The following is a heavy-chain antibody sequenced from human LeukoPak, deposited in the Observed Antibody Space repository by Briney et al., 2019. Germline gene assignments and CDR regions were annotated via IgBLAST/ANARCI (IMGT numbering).Heavy chain of an antibody. CDR1: GYTFTSYD. D-gene: IGHD1-26*01. J-gene: IGHJ4*02. V-gene: IGHV1-46*03. CDR2: INPSGGST. Sequence: GASVKVSCKASGYTFTSYDMHWVRQAPGQGLEWMGIINPSGGSTSYAQKFQGRVTMTRDTSTSTVYMELSSLRPEDTAVYYCAWASGSYYSIDYWGQGTLVTVSS. CDR3: AWASGSYYSIDY.